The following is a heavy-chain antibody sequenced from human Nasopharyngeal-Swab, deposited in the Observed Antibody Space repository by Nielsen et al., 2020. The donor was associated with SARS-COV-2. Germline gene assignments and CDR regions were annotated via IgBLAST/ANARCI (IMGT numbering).Heavy chain of an antibody. Sequence: GESLKISCAASGFTFSSSAMHWVRQAPGKGLEWVAVLSYDGSNKYYADSVKGRFTISRDNSKNTLYLQMNSLRAEDTAVYYCARALLPYYGMDVWGQGTTVTVSS. CDR3: ARALLPYYGMDV. J-gene: IGHJ6*02. CDR2: LSYDGSNK. CDR1: GFTFSSSA. V-gene: IGHV3-30-3*01.